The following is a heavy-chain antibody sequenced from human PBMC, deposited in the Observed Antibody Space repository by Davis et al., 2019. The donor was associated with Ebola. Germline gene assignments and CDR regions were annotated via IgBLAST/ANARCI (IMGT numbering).Heavy chain of an antibody. CDR2: INHSGST. J-gene: IGHJ4*02. D-gene: IGHD3-10*02. CDR3: ARERLSWVFGGRRGSFDY. CDR1: GGSFSGYY. V-gene: IGHV4-34*01. Sequence: PGGSLRLSCAVYGGSFSGYYWSWIRQPPGKGLEWIGEINHSGSTNYNPSLKSRVTISVDTSKNQFSLKLSSVTAADTAVYYCARERLSWVFGGRRGSFDYWGQGTLVTVSS.